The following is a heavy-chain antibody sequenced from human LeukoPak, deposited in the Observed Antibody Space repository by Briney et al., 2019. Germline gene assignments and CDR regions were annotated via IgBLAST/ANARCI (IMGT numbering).Heavy chain of an antibody. V-gene: IGHV4-30-2*01. CDR2: IYHSGST. D-gene: IGHD2-2*01. CDR3: ARVEQDIVVVPAAIYMDV. J-gene: IGHJ6*03. Sequence: TLSLTCTVSGGSISSGGYYWSWIRQPPGKGLEWIGYIYHSGSTYYNPSLKSRVTISVDRSKNQFSLKLSSVTAADTAVYYCARVEQDIVVVPAAIYMDVWGKGTTVTVSS. CDR1: GGSISSGGYY.